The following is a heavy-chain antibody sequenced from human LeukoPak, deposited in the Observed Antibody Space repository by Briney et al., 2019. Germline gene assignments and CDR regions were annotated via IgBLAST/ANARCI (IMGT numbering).Heavy chain of an antibody. J-gene: IGHJ3*02. CDR3: AKVHYGSGSYYNGAFDI. CDR2: ISWNSGSI. V-gene: IGHV3-9*03. CDR1: GFTFHDYA. D-gene: IGHD3-10*01. Sequence: GRSLRLSSAASGFTFHDYAMHWVRQAPGKGLEWVSGISWNSGSIGYADSVKGRFTISRDNAKNSLYLQMNSLSAEGMALYYCAKVHYGSGSYYNGAFDIWGQGTMVTVSS.